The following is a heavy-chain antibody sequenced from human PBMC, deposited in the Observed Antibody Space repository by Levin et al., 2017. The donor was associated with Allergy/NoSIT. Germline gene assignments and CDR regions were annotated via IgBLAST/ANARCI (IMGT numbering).Heavy chain of an antibody. CDR3: IRGYQESSAYTSGY. V-gene: IGHV3-74*01. CDR1: GFTFRNYW. D-gene: IGHD3-16*01. J-gene: IGHJ4*02. CDR2: INSDGSST. Sequence: SCEASGFTFRNYWMYWVRQAPGKGLVWVSRINSDGSSTGYADSVKGRFTISRDNAKNTLFLQMNSMRVEDTAVYHCIRGYQESSAYTSGYWGQGTLVTVST.